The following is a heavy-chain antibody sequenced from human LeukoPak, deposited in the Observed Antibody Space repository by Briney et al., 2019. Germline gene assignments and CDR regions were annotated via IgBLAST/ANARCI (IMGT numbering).Heavy chain of an antibody. CDR3: ARGVSLDLWSVWADYYFDY. D-gene: IGHD3-3*01. Sequence: PGGSLRLSCAASGFTFSSYWMHWVRQAPGKGLVWVSRINSDGSSTSYADSVKGRFTISRDNAKNTLYLQMNSLRAEDTAVYYCARGVSLDLWSVWADYYFDYWGQGTLVTVSS. J-gene: IGHJ4*02. CDR1: GFTFSSYW. CDR2: INSDGSST. V-gene: IGHV3-74*01.